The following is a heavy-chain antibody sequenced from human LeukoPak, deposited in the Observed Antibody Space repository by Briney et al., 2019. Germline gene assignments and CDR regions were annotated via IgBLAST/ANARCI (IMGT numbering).Heavy chain of an antibody. Sequence: SETLSLTCTVSGYSITSGYYWGWIRQPPGKGLEWIGNIYHSGSTYYNPSLKSRVTISVDTSKNQFSLKLSSVTAADTAVYYCARQGYSSGWYNWFDPWGQGTLVTVSS. J-gene: IGHJ5*02. CDR2: IYHSGST. D-gene: IGHD6-19*01. V-gene: IGHV4-38-2*02. CDR1: GYSITSGYY. CDR3: ARQGYSSGWYNWFDP.